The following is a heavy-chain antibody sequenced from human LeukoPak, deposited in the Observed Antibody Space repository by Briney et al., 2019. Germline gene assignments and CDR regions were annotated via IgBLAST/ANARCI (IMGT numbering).Heavy chain of an antibody. CDR3: ARPLRGSYYAFDI. CDR1: GFTFSSYA. J-gene: IGHJ3*02. V-gene: IGHV3-30*04. D-gene: IGHD1-26*01. CDR2: ISYDGSNK. Sequence: GGSLRLSCAASGFTFSSYAMHWVRQAPGKGLEWVAVISYDGSNKYYADSVKGRFTISRDNSKNTLYLQMNSLRAEDTAVYYCARPLRGSYYAFDIWGQGTKVTVSS.